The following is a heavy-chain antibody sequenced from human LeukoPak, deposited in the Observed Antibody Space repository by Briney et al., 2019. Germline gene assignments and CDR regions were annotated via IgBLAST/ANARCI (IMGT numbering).Heavy chain of an antibody. CDR2: IYTSGST. V-gene: IGHV4-4*07. D-gene: IGHD3-9*01. CDR1: GGFISRYY. Sequence: SETLSLTCTVSGGFISRYYWSWIRQPPGKGLEWIGRIYTSGSTNYNPSLKSRVTMSVDTSKNQFSLKLSSVTAADTAVYYCAREAYYDIPNAFDIWGQGTMVTVSS. CDR3: AREAYYDIPNAFDI. J-gene: IGHJ3*02.